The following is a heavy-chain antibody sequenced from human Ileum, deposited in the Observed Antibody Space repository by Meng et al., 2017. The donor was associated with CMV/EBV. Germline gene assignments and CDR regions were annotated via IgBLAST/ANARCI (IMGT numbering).Heavy chain of an antibody. CDR1: GFTFSSYA. Sequence: GESLKISCAASGFTFSSYAMIWVRQTPGKGLEWVSGISGSGDNTYYVDSVKGRFTISRDNSKNTLYLQMNSLRADDTAVFYCAKPKRVGATRGDAFDIWGQGTMVTVSS. V-gene: IGHV3-23*01. J-gene: IGHJ3*02. CDR2: ISGSGDNT. D-gene: IGHD1-26*01. CDR3: AKPKRVGATRGDAFDI.